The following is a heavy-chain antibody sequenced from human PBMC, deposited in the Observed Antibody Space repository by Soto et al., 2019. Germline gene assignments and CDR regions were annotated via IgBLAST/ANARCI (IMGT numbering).Heavy chain of an antibody. CDR1: GYTFSGYA. CDR3: ARPFGDYGDYAWSLRY. Sequence: QVQLVQSGAEVKKPGASVKVSCKASGYTFSGYAMGWVRQAPGRGLEWMGWISAYNGNTDYAQKFQGRVTMTTDTSTSTAYMELRSLTSDDTAVYYCARPFGDYGDYAWSLRYWGQGTLVTVSS. J-gene: IGHJ4*02. CDR2: ISAYNGNT. D-gene: IGHD4-17*01. V-gene: IGHV1-18*01.